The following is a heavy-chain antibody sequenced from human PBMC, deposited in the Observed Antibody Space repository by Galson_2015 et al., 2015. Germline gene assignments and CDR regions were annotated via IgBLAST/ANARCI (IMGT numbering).Heavy chain of an antibody. CDR2: IIPMYGIT. J-gene: IGHJ6*02. CDR1: GGTFSSSG. CDR3: ARGDDYDPRYYSGMDV. D-gene: IGHD3-16*01. Sequence: SVKVSCKASGGTFSSSGFNWVRLAPGQGLEWVGQIIPMYGITTYAQKLQGRVTITADKSTSTAYIELSSLRSDDTAVYYCARGDDYDPRYYSGMDVWGQGTTVSVSS. V-gene: IGHV1-69*10.